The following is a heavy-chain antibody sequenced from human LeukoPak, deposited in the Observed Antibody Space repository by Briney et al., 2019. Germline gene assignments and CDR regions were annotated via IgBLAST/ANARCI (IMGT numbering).Heavy chain of an antibody. Sequence: PGGSLRLSCAASGFTFSSYEMNWVRQAPGKGLEWVSYISSSGSTIYYADSVKGRFTISRDNAKNLLYLQMNSLRAEDTAVYYCARDRGDTFDPWGQGTLVTVSS. J-gene: IGHJ5*02. V-gene: IGHV3-48*03. CDR2: ISSSGSTI. CDR3: ARDRGDTFDP. D-gene: IGHD4-17*01. CDR1: GFTFSSYE.